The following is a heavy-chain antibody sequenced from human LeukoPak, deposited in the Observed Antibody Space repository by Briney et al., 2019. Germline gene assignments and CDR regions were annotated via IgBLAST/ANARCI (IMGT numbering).Heavy chain of an antibody. CDR2: ISWNSGYI. J-gene: IGHJ4*02. CDR1: GFTFDNYA. V-gene: IGHV3-9*01. CDR3: AKVRGTYSSGYFFDY. D-gene: IGHD6-19*01. Sequence: PGRSLRLSCAASGFTFDNYAMHRVRQAPGKGLEWLSIISWNSGYIGYAGSVKGRLTISRDNAKKSLDLQMNSLRAEDTAFYYCAKVRGTYSSGYFFDYWGQGTLVTVSS.